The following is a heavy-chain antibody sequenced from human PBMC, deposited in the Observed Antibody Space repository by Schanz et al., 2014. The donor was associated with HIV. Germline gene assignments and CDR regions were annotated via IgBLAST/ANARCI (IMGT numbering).Heavy chain of an antibody. J-gene: IGHJ6*02. Sequence: QVQLVESGGGVVQPGKSLRLYCAASGFTFSSYGMHWVRQAPGKGLEWVAVIWYDGSNKYYTDSVKGRFTISRDSSKNTLYLQMNSLRAEDTAVYYCARDAASHSYGSTMDVWGQGTTVTVSS. D-gene: IGHD5-18*01. CDR1: GFTFSSYG. V-gene: IGHV3-33*01. CDR2: IWYDGSNK. CDR3: ARDAASHSYGSTMDV.